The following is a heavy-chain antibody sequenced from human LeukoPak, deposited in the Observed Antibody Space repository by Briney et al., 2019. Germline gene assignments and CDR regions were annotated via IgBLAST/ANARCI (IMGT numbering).Heavy chain of an antibody. Sequence: GGPLRLSCTASGFTLGDHPMSWVRQAPGKGLEGVGFIRSKTYGGTTEYAASVKGRFTISRDDSKGIAYLQMNSLKTEDTAVYSCSRGTIQQWLYYGMVVWGQGTTVTVSS. CDR1: GFTLGDHP. CDR2: IRSKTYGGTT. D-gene: IGHD5-18*01. CDR3: SRGTIQQWLYYGMVV. J-gene: IGHJ6*02. V-gene: IGHV3-49*02.